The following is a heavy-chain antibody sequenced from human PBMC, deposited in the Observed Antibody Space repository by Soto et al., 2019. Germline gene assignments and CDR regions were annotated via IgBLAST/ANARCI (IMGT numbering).Heavy chain of an antibody. CDR2: ISYDGSNR. J-gene: IGHJ4*02. Sequence: QVQLVESGGGVVQPGRSLRLSCAASGFPFTTYGMHWVREGPGKGLEWVAVISYDGSNRYYADSVKGRFTISRDNSKNTVYLQMNDLRPEDTASYYCVGGPYYFDYRGQGTLVTVSS. V-gene: IGHV3-30*03. D-gene: IGHD3-10*01. CDR3: VGGPYYFDY. CDR1: GFPFTTYG.